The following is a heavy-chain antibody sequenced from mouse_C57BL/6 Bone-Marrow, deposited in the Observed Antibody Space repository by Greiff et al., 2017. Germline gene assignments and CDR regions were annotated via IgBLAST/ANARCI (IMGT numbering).Heavy chain of an antibody. D-gene: IGHD2-13*01. V-gene: IGHV1-81*01. CDR3: ARAGDPFAY. CDR2: IHPRSGNT. Sequence: QVQLQQSGAELARPGASVKLSCKASGYTFTSYGISWVKQRTGQGLEWIGEIHPRSGNTYYNEKFKGKATLTAGKSSSTAYMELRSLTSEDSAVYFCARAGDPFAYWGQGTLVTVSA. J-gene: IGHJ3*01. CDR1: GYTFTSYG.